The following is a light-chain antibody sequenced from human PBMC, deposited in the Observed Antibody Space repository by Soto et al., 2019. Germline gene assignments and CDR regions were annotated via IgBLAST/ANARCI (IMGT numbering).Light chain of an antibody. Sequence: QSALTQPPSASGSPGQSVTISCTGTSSDVGGYDYVSWYQQHPGKVPKLMLYEVSKRPSGVPDRFSGSKSGNTASLTVSGLQAEDEADYYCCSYAGTYSWVFGGGTKVTVL. CDR1: SSDVGGYDY. CDR2: EVS. J-gene: IGLJ2*01. CDR3: CSYAGTYSWV. V-gene: IGLV2-8*01.